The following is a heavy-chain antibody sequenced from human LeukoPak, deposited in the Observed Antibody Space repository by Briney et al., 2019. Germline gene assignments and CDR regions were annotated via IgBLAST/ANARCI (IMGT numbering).Heavy chain of an antibody. D-gene: IGHD1-26*01. CDR3: VREDRSCYYH. CDR2: IKQDGGEM. Sequence: GGSLRLSCAASGFPFSNYWMGWVRQAPGRGPEWVANIKQDGGEMYYVDSVKGRFTISKDNAKNSLYLQMNSLRAADTAVYYCVREDRSCYYHWGQGTVVIVSS. CDR1: GFPFSNYW. J-gene: IGHJ4*02. V-gene: IGHV3-7*03.